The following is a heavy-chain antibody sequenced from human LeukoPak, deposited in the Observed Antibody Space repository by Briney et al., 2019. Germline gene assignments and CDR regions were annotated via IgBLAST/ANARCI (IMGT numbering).Heavy chain of an antibody. Sequence: GGSLRLSCAASGFTFSNYAMHWVRQAPGKGLEWVAVISYDGSNKYYADSVKGRFTISRDNSKNTLYLQMNSLRTEDTAVYYCARAPFGYSSSSTFDYWGQGTLVTVS. CDR2: ISYDGSNK. V-gene: IGHV3-30-3*01. J-gene: IGHJ4*02. D-gene: IGHD6-6*01. CDR3: ARAPFGYSSSSTFDY. CDR1: GFTFSNYA.